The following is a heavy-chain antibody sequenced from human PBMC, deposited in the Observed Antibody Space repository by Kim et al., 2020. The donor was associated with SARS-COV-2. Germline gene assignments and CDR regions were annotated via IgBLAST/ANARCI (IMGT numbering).Heavy chain of an antibody. V-gene: IGHV4-39*01. CDR1: GGSISSSSSY. J-gene: IGHJ3*02. CDR3: ARRHEVFGVVIKTDAFDT. Sequence: SETLSLTCTVSGGSISSSSSYWGWIRQPPGKGLEWIGSIYYSGSTYYNPSLKSRVTISADTSKNQFSLKLSSVTAADTAVYYCARRHEVFGVVIKTDAFDTWGQGTMVTVSS. D-gene: IGHD3-3*01. CDR2: IYYSGST.